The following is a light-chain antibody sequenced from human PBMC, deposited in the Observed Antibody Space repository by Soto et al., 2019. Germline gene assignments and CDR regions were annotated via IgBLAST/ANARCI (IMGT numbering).Light chain of an antibody. V-gene: IGLV1-40*01. CDR2: GNS. J-gene: IGLJ3*02. CDR1: SSNIGAGYD. CDR3: QSYDSSLSGRWV. Sequence: QPVLTQSPSVSGAPGQRVTISCTGSSSNIGAGYDVHWYQQLPGTAPKLLIYGNSNRPSGVPDRFSGSKSGTSASLAITGLQAEDEADYYCQSYDSSLSGRWVFGGGTKLTVL.